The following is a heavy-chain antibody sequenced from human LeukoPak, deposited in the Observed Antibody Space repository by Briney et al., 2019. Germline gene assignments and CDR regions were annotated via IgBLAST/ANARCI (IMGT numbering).Heavy chain of an antibody. CDR3: VQGWRDN. Sequence: GGSLRLSCAASGFTFSSYSMAWVRQAPGKGLEWVSYISIRSSTIYYADSVKGRFTISRDNAKNSLYVQMNSLRAEDTAVYYCVQGWRDNWGQGTLVTVSS. V-gene: IGHV3-48*01. D-gene: IGHD2-15*01. CDR1: GFTFSSYS. CDR2: ISIRSSTI. J-gene: IGHJ4*02.